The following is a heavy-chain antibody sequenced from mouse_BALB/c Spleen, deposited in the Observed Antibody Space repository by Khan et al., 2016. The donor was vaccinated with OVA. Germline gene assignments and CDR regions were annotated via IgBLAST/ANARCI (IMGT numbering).Heavy chain of an antibody. J-gene: IGHJ2*01. V-gene: IGHV5-9-3*01. CDR1: GFSFSSYV. CDR3: ARHGDYVRGLFDY. CDR2: ISSGGSYT. D-gene: IGHD1-1*01. Sequence: EVELVESGGGLVKPGGSLKLSCAASGFSFSSYVMSGVRQTPEKRLEWVATISSGGSYTYYPDSVRGRFTISRDNAENTLYLQMSSLWSEDPAIYYCARHGDYVRGLFDYWGQGTTLTVSS.